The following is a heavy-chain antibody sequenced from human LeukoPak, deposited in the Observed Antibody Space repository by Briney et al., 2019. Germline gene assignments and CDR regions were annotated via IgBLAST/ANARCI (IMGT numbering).Heavy chain of an antibody. D-gene: IGHD2-15*01. CDR3: AREGIVDVAASHY. CDR2: ISSTGNTI. CDR1: GFTFSDFY. Sequence: GGSLRPSCAASGFTFSDFYMSWIRQAPGKGLEWVSYISSTGNTIYYADSVKGRFTISRDNAKNSLYLQMNSLRAEDTAVYYCAREGIVDVAASHYWGQGTLVTVSS. V-gene: IGHV3-11*04. J-gene: IGHJ4*02.